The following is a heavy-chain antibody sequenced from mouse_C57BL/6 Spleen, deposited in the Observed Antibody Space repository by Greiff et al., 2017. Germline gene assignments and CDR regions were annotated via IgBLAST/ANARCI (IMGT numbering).Heavy chain of an antibody. CDR1: GFTFSDYG. Sequence: EVMLVESGGGLVKPGGSLKLSCAASGFTFSDYGMHWVRQAPEKGLEWVAYISSGSSTIYYADTVKGRFTISRDNAKNTLFLQMTRLRSEDTAMYYCARWDYGYYFDYWGQGTTLTVAS. CDR3: ARWDYGYYFDY. D-gene: IGHD1-2*01. V-gene: IGHV5-17*01. J-gene: IGHJ2*01. CDR2: ISSGSSTI.